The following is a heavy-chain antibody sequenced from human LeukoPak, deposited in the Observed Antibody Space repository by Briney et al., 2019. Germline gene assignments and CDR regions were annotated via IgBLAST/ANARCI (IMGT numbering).Heavy chain of an antibody. V-gene: IGHV4-38-2*02. J-gene: IGHJ5*02. CDR1: GYSISSGYY. CDR3: ARVGLDDSSGDA. Sequence: PSEALSLTCTVSGYSISSGYYWGWIRQPPRKGLEWIGSIYHSGSTYYNPSLKSRVTISVDTSKNQFSLKLSSVTAADTAVYYCARVGLDDSSGDAWGQGTLVTVSS. CDR2: IYHSGST. D-gene: IGHD3-22*01.